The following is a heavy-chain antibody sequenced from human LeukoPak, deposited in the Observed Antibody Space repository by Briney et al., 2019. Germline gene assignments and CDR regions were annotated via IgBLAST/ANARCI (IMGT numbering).Heavy chain of an antibody. CDR3: AREYGDGYWYFDL. J-gene: IGHJ2*01. CDR1: GYTFTGYD. CDR2: MNPNSGNT. Sequence: GASVKVSCKASGYTFTGYDINWVRQATGQGLEWMGWMNPNSGNTGYAQRFQGRVTMTGNTSISTAYMELSSLRSEDTAVYYCAREYGDGYWYFDLWGRGTLVSVSS. D-gene: IGHD4-17*01. V-gene: IGHV1-8*01.